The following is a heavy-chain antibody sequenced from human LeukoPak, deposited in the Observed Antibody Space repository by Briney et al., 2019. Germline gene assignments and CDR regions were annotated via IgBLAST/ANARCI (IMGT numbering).Heavy chain of an antibody. CDR1: GGSISSGGYS. V-gene: IGHV3-23*01. D-gene: IGHD4-17*01. J-gene: IGHJ5*01. CDR3: AKHKENYGDSCLDDS. CDR2: IRGSGGST. Sequence: QASETLSLTCAVSGGSISSGGYSWSWVRQAPGKGLEWVSAIRGSGGSTNYADSVKGRFTISRDNSKNMLYLQMNSLRAEDTAVYYCAKHKENYGDSCLDDSWGQGTLVTVSS.